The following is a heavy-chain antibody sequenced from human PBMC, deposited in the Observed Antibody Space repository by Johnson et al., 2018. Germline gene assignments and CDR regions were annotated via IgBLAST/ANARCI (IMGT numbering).Heavy chain of an antibody. J-gene: IGHJ6*02. CDR3: TRLGMSTNPITTYDYYGMDV. V-gene: IGHV3-73*02. CDR1: GFTFSGSA. D-gene: IGHD5-24*01. Sequence: VQLQESGGGLVQPGGSLKLSCAASGFTFSGSAMHWVRQASGKGLEWVGRIRSKANNYATAYAASVKGRFTISGDGSQNTAFLQMHSLTTEDTAVDYCTRLGMSTNPITTYDYYGMDVWGQGTTVTVSS. CDR2: IRSKANNYAT.